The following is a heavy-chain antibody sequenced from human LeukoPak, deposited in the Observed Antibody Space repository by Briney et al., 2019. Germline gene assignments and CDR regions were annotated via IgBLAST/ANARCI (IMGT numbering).Heavy chain of an antibody. CDR3: AHYLYSSSCFDI. Sequence: SGPTLVEPTQTLTLTFTFSGFPLSTSRMGVGWIRQPPGKALEWLALIYWDDDKRYSPSLKSRLTITKDTSKNQVVLTMTNMDPVDTGTYYGAHYLYSSSCFDIWGQGTMVTVSS. CDR2: IYWDDDK. V-gene: IGHV2-5*02. J-gene: IGHJ3*02. CDR1: GFPLSTSRMG. D-gene: IGHD6-13*01.